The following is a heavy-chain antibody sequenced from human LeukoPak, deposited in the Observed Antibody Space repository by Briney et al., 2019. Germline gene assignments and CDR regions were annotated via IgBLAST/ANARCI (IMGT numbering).Heavy chain of an antibody. CDR2: IYYTGGT. V-gene: IGHV4-59*08. D-gene: IGHD6-19*01. Sequence: SETLSLTCTVSGGSIGSDYWTWIRQPPGKGLEHIGYIYYTGGTNYNPSLKSRVTISVDTSKNQFSLKLSSVTAADTAVYFCAKYGNSGWVIDNWGQGTLVTVSS. CDR1: GGSIGSDY. CDR3: AKYGNSGWVIDN. J-gene: IGHJ4*02.